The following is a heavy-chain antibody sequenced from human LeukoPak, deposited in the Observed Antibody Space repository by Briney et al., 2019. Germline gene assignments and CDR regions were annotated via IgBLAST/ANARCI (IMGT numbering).Heavy chain of an antibody. J-gene: IGHJ4*02. CDR2: ISGGGGTT. Sequence: QPGGSLRLSCGASGLTFSNYAMSWVRQAPGKGLEWVSGISGGGGTTYYADSVRGRFTISGDNSKNTLYLQMSSLRAEDTAVYYCAKDLQYQLLYYFDYWGQGTLVTVSS. CDR1: GLTFSNYA. V-gene: IGHV3-23*01. CDR3: AKDLQYQLLYYFDY. D-gene: IGHD2-2*01.